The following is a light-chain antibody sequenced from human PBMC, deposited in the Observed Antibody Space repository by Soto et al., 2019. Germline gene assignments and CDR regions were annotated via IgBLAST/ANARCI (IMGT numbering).Light chain of an antibody. V-gene: IGKV3-15*01. CDR2: GAS. CDR1: QSVRSN. Sequence: EIVLTQSPGTLSLSPGERATLSCRASQSVRSNLAWYQQKPGQSPRLLIYGASTRATGIPGRFSGSGSGTEFTLTISSLQSEDFAVYYCQHYYNWPRTFGQGTKVDIK. J-gene: IGKJ1*01. CDR3: QHYYNWPRT.